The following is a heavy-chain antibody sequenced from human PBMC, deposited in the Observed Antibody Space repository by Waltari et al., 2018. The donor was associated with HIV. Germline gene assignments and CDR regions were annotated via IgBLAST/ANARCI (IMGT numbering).Heavy chain of an antibody. J-gene: IGHJ3*01. CDR3: ARGDRAFDV. CDR1: GYPFTDYG. V-gene: IGHV1-18*01. Sequence: QVQLLQSGSEVKRPGASVKVSCKTSGYPFTDYGISWVRQAPRQGLEWMGWISTDNGNTKFARTLQARISMTIDTSRHTAYMDLRSLRSDDAAVYYCARGDRAFDVWGQGTMVSVSS. CDR2: ISTDNGNT. D-gene: IGHD1-26*01.